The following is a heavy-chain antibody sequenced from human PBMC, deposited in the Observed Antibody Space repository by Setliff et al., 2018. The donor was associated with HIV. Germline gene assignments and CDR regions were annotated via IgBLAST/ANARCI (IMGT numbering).Heavy chain of an antibody. CDR1: GYTFSSYS. Sequence: ASVKVSCKASGYTFSSYSISWVRQAPGQGLEWMGWISGYNGHTNYAQKFQGRVIMSTDTSTSTAYMELRSLRSDDTAVYYCAREYFGSGSYVRSFDIWGQGTLVTVSS. D-gene: IGHD3-10*01. CDR2: ISGYNGHT. V-gene: IGHV1-18*01. J-gene: IGHJ3*02. CDR3: AREYFGSGSYVRSFDI.